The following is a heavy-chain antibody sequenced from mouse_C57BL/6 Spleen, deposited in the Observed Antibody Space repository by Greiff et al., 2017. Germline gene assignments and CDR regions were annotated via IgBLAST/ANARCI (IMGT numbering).Heavy chain of an antibody. V-gene: IGHV1-52*01. CDR3: ARLYYDYDGGVFAY. D-gene: IGHD2-4*01. CDR2: IDPSDSET. J-gene: IGHJ3*01. Sequence: QVQLQQPGAELVRPGSSVKLSCKASGYTFTSYWMHWVKQRPIQGLEWIGNIDPSDSETNYNQKFKDKATLTVDKSSSTAYMQLSSLTSEDSAVYYCARLYYDYDGGVFAYWGQGTLVTVSA. CDR1: GYTFTSYW.